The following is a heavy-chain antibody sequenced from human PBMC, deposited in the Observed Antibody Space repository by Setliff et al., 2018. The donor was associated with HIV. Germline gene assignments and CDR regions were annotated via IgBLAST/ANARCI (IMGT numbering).Heavy chain of an antibody. CDR3: ARIVALNGYPSDY. Sequence: GASVKVSCKASGYTLISYGVSWVRQAPGQGLEWMGWISVKNGNTNYAQKFQGRVTMTTDTSTSTAYMELRSLGSDDTAVYYCARIVALNGYPSDYWGQGTLVTVSS. CDR2: ISVKNGNT. V-gene: IGHV1-18*01. D-gene: IGHD2-8*01. J-gene: IGHJ4*02. CDR1: GYTLISYG.